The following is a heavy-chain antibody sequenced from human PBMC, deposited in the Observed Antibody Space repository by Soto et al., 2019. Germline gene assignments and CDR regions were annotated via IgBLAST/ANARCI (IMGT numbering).Heavy chain of an antibody. J-gene: IGHJ4*02. Sequence: EVQLVESGGALVQPGGSLRLSCAASGFTFSSYWMHWVRQAPGKGLVWVSRINSDGSSTSYADSVKGRFTISRDNAKNTLYLQMNSLSAEDTAVYYFARGGWYSYGSNDYWGQGTLVAGSS. V-gene: IGHV3-74*01. D-gene: IGHD5-18*01. CDR2: INSDGSST. CDR1: GFTFSSYW. CDR3: ARGGWYSYGSNDY.